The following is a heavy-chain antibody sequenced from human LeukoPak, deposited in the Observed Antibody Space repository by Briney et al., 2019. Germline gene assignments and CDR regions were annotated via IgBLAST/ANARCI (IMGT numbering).Heavy chain of an antibody. V-gene: IGHV4-34*01. J-gene: IGHJ5*02. CDR2: INHSGST. CDR3: AREAWYNWFDP. CDR1: GGSFSGYY. Sequence: PSETLSLTCAVYGGSFSGYYWSWIRQPPGKGLEWIGEINHSGSTNYNPSLKSRVTISVDTSKNQFSLKLSSVTAADTAVYCCAREAWYNWFDPWGQGTLVTVSS. D-gene: IGHD2-15*01.